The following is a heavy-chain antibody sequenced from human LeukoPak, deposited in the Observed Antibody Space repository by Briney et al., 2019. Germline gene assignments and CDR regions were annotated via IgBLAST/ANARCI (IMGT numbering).Heavy chain of an antibody. CDR2: ISAYNGNT. CDR1: GYTFTSYG. D-gene: IGHD1-26*01. CDR3: ARGVPIVGATDYYYYYMDV. Sequence: ASVKVSCKASGYTFTSYGISWVRQAPGQGLEWMGWISAYNGNTNYAQKLQGRVNMTTHTSTSTAYMELRSLRSDDTAVYYCARGVPIVGATDYYYYYMDVWGKGTTVTISS. V-gene: IGHV1-18*01. J-gene: IGHJ6*03.